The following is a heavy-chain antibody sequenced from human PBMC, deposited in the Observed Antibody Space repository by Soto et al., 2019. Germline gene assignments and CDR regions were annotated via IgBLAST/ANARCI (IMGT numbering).Heavy chain of an antibody. V-gene: IGHV1-69*06. CDR1: GGTFSSYA. CDR3: ARDETMVRGVIITRNWFDP. J-gene: IGHJ5*02. D-gene: IGHD3-10*01. CDR2: TIPIFGTA. Sequence: SVKVSCKASGGTFSSYAISWVRQAPGQGLEWMGGTIPIFGTANYAQKFQGRVTITADKSTSTAYMELSSLRSEDTAVYYCARDETMVRGVIITRNWFDPWGQGTLVTVSS.